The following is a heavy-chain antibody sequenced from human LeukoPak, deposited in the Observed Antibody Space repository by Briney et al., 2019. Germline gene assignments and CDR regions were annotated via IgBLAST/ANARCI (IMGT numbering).Heavy chain of an antibody. CDR3: ARDRRWLQIPHDY. D-gene: IGHD5-24*01. V-gene: IGHV3-23*01. CDR2: ISGSGGST. Sequence: PGGSLRLSCAASGFTFSSYAMSWVRQAPGKGLEWVSAISGSGGSTYYADSVKGRFTISRDNAKNSLYLQMNSLRAEDTAVYYCARDRRWLQIPHDYWGQGTLVTVSS. J-gene: IGHJ4*02. CDR1: GFTFSSYA.